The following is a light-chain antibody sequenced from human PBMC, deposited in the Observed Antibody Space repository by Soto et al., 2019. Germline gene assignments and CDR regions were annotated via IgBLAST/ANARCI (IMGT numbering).Light chain of an antibody. V-gene: IGLV2-14*03. CDR2: NVY. CDR1: SSDVGAYNF. Sequence: QSVLTRPASVAGSPGQSITISCTGTSSDVGAYNFVSWHQQHPGKAPKLMIYNVYDRPSGISYRFSGSKPGNTASLTISGLQGEDEADYYCSAYTVSRTYVFGTGTKVTV. J-gene: IGLJ1*01. CDR3: SAYTVSRTYV.